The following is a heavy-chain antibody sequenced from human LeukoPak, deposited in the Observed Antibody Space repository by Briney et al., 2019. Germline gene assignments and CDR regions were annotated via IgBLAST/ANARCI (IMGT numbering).Heavy chain of an antibody. CDR1: GGSISSTSYY. Sequence: PSETLSLTCTVSGGSISSTSYYWAWIHQSPGKGLEWIGSIYYTGSTYYNPSPKSRVTISVDTSKNQFSLKVSSVTAADTAVYYCARPVSSSWYGGFDYWGQGILVTVSS. J-gene: IGHJ4*02. CDR3: ARPVSSSWYGGFDY. CDR2: IYYTGST. D-gene: IGHD6-13*01. V-gene: IGHV4-39*01.